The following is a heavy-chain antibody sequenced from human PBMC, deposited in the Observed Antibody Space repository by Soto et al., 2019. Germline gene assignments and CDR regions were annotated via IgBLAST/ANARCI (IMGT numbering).Heavy chain of an antibody. V-gene: IGHV3-23*01. D-gene: IGHD3-22*01. CDR2: ISGSGGST. Sequence: EVQLLESGGGLVQPGGSLRLSCAASGFTFSSYAMSWVRQAPGKGLEWVSAISGSGGSTYYADSVKGRFTISRDNSKNTLYLQMNSLSAEDTAVYYCAKGPPYYYDSSGDYYPVDWYFDLWGRGTLVTVSS. J-gene: IGHJ2*01. CDR1: GFTFSSYA. CDR3: AKGPPYYYDSSGDYYPVDWYFDL.